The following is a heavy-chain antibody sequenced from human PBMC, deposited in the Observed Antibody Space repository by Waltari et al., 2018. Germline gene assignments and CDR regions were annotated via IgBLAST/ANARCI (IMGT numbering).Heavy chain of an antibody. CDR2: ISGSGGST. J-gene: IGHJ5*02. D-gene: IGHD6-19*01. V-gene: IGHV3-23*01. CDR1: GFTFSSYA. Sequence: EVQLLESGGGLVQPGGSLRLSCAASGFTFSSYAMSWVRQAPGKGLEWVSAISGSGGSTYYEDSVKGRFTISRDNSKNTLYLQMNSLRAEDTAVYYCAKDPITVAGTIGWFDPWGQGTLVTVSS. CDR3: AKDPITVAGTIGWFDP.